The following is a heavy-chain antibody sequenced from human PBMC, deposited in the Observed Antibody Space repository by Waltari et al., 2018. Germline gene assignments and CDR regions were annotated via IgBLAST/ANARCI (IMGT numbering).Heavy chain of an antibody. V-gene: IGHV3-66*01. Sequence: EVQLVESGGGLVQPGGSLRLSCAASGFTVSSNYMSWVRQAPGKGLEWVAVIYNGGSTHYADSVKGRFTISRDNSKNTLYLQMNSLRAEDTAVYYCARVPAYSNTWYFDSWGQGTLVTVSS. CDR3: ARVPAYSNTWYFDS. D-gene: IGHD6-13*01. CDR1: GFTVSSNY. J-gene: IGHJ4*02. CDR2: IYNGGST.